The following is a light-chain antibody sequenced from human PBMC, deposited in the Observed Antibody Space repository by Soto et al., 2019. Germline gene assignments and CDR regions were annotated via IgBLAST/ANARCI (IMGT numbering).Light chain of an antibody. CDR1: QSVRSK. J-gene: IGKJ5*01. V-gene: IGKV3-15*01. CDR3: QQYNNWPPIT. CDR2: DAS. Sequence: EIVMTQSPGTLSVSPGERATLSCRARQSVRSKLAWYQQKPGQAPRLLIYDASTRATGIPARFSGSGSGTEFTLTISSLPSEDFAVYYCQQYNNWPPITFGQGTRLEIK.